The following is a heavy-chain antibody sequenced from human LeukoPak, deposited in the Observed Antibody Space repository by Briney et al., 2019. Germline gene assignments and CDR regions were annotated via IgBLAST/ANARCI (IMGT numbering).Heavy chain of an antibody. J-gene: IGHJ3*02. Sequence: SETLSLTCAVYGGSFSGYYWSLIRQPPGKGLEWIGEINHSGSTSYNPSLKSRVTISVDTSKNQFSLKLSSVTAADTAVYYCARAAGGLRFLEWFPVEDAFDIWGQGTMVTVSS. D-gene: IGHD3-3*01. V-gene: IGHV4-34*01. CDR3: ARAAGGLRFLEWFPVEDAFDI. CDR2: INHSGST. CDR1: GGSFSGYY.